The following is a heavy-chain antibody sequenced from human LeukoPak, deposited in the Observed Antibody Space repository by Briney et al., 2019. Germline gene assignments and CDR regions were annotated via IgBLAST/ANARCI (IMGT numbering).Heavy chain of an antibody. CDR3: TTDGAALYYYYGMDV. V-gene: IGHV3-15*01. CDR2: IKSKTDGGTT. Sequence: GGSLRLSCAASGFTFSNAWMSWVRQAPGKGLEWVGRIKSKTDGGTTDYAAPVKGRFTISRDDSKNTLYLQMNSLKTEDTAVYYCTTDGAALYYYYGMDVWGQGTTVTVSS. J-gene: IGHJ6*02. CDR1: GFTFSNAW. D-gene: IGHD6-6*01.